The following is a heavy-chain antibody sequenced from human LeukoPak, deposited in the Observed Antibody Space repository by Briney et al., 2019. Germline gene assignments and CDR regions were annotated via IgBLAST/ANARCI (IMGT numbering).Heavy chain of an antibody. CDR3: ARGESITIFGVGHIDY. Sequence: GGSLRLSCAASGFTFSSYAMHWVRQAPCKGLEWVAVISYDGSNKYYADSVKGRFTISRDNSKNTLYLQMNSLRAEDTAVYYCARGESITIFGVGHIDYWGQGTLVTVSS. CDR1: GFTFSSYA. J-gene: IGHJ4*02. CDR2: ISYDGSNK. V-gene: IGHV3-30-3*01. D-gene: IGHD3-3*01.